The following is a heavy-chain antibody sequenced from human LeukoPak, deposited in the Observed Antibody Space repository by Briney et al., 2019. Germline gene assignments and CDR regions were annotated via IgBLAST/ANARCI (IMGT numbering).Heavy chain of an antibody. CDR1: GYSFTSYW. D-gene: IGHD3-9*01. Sequence: GEALKISCKGSGYSFTSYWIGWVRQMPGKGLEGMGIIYPGDSDTRYSRSCQGQVTISANNSISTAYMQWSSQKASHTAMYYCARLTWYYDILPGYLDYWGQGTLVTVSS. V-gene: IGHV5-51*01. CDR2: IYPGDSDT. J-gene: IGHJ4*02. CDR3: ARLTWYYDILPGYLDY.